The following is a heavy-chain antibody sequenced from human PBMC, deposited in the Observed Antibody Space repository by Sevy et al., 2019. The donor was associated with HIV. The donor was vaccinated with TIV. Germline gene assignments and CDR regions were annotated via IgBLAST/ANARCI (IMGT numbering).Heavy chain of an antibody. CDR1: GFTFSNYG. CDR2: IFSDGNYQ. V-gene: IGHV3-33*08. CDR3: ARESGSGWYVDS. D-gene: IGHD6-19*01. J-gene: IGHJ4*02. Sequence: GGSLRLSCSTFGFTFSNYGMHWVRQAPGRGLEWVAAIFSDGNYQYYADSVKGRVTISRDNSKNTLYLQMSSLRADDTAMYYCARESGSGWYVDSWGRETLVTVSS.